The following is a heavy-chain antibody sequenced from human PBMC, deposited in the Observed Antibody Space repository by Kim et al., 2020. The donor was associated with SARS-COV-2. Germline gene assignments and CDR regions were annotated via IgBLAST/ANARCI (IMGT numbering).Heavy chain of an antibody. V-gene: IGHV3-64D*06. CDR2: ISSNGGST. J-gene: IGHJ6*02. Sequence: GGSLRLSCSASGFTFSSYAMHWVRQAPGKGLEYVSAISSNGGSTYYADSVKGRFTISRDNSKNTLYLQMSSLRAEDTAVYYCVSTAAAGVGDYYYGMDVWGQGTTVTVSS. CDR1: GFTFSSYA. D-gene: IGHD6-13*01. CDR3: VSTAAAGVGDYYYGMDV.